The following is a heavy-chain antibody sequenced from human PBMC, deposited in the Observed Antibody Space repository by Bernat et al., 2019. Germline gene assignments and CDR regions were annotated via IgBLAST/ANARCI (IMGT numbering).Heavy chain of an antibody. CDR3: ARGAYGDHVY. J-gene: IGHJ4*02. Sequence: VQLVESGGGVVQPGGSLRLSCAASGFTVSSNYMSWVRQAPGKGLEWVSIIYSGGSTYYADSVKGTFTISRDNSKNTVYLQMSSLRAEDTAVYYCARGAYGDHVYWGQGTLVTVSS. D-gene: IGHD4-17*01. CDR1: GFTVSSNY. CDR2: IYSGGST. V-gene: IGHV3-66*01.